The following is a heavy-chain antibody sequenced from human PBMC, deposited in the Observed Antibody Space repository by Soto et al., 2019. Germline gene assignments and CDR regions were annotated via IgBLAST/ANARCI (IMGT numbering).Heavy chain of an antibody. J-gene: IGHJ5*02. D-gene: IGHD3-3*01. V-gene: IGHV4-39*01. Sequence: SETLSLTCTVSGGSISSNSYYWGWIRQPPGKGLEWIGSIYYSGSTYYNPSLKSRLTISVDTSKNQFSLTLSSVTAADTAVYYCARQRNDDFWSGYISWFDPWGQGTLVTVSS. CDR3: ARQRNDDFWSGYISWFDP. CDR1: GGSISSNSYY. CDR2: IYYSGST.